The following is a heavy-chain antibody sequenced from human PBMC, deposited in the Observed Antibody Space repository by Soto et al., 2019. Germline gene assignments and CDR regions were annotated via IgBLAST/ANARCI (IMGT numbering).Heavy chain of an antibody. Sequence: QVQLVQSGAEVKKPGASVKVSCKASGYTFTSYGISWVRQAPGQGLEWMGWIRAYNGNTNYAQTLEGRVTMTTDTPTSTAYMGLRSLRSDDTAVYYCARDLPAMDVWGQGTTVTVSS. CDR3: ARDLPAMDV. V-gene: IGHV1-18*01. J-gene: IGHJ6*02. CDR2: IRAYNGNT. CDR1: GYTFTSYG.